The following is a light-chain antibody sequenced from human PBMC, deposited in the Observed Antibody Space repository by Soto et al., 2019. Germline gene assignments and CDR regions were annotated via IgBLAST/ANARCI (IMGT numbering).Light chain of an antibody. CDR1: QFVSSR. J-gene: IGKJ1*01. CDR2: DTS. CDR3: LEYSQRHPGR. Sequence: DIVVTQSPATLSASPGERVTLSCRASQFVSSRLAWYQRRPGQVPRLLIYDTSTRAPGISAKFSGSGSGTEFTLTICILQSDDCAVYYCLEYSQRHPGRFGPGTTVDIK. V-gene: IGKV3-15*01.